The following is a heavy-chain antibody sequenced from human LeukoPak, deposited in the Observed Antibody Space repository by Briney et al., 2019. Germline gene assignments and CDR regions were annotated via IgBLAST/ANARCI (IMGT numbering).Heavy chain of an antibody. CDR3: ARVRMTAAGTYYYYYGMDV. D-gene: IGHD6-13*01. CDR1: GFTFSSYS. Sequence: GGSLRLSCAASGFTFSSYSMNWGRQAPGKGLEWVSSISSSSSYIYYADSVKGRSTISRDNAKNSLYLQMNSLRAEDTAVYYCARVRMTAAGTYYYYYGMDVWGQGTTVTVSS. J-gene: IGHJ6*02. V-gene: IGHV3-21*01. CDR2: ISSSSSYI.